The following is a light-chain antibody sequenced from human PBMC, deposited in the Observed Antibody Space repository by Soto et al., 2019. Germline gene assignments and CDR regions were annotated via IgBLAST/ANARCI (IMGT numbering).Light chain of an antibody. CDR2: KAS. CDR3: QQYNSYPWT. J-gene: IGKJ1*01. CDR1: QSISNW. Sequence: DIQMTQSPSTLSASVGDRVTITCRASQSISNWLAWYQQKPGKAPNLLIYKASSLEGGVPSRFSGSGSGTEFTLTISSLQPDEFATYYCQQYNSYPWTFGQGTKVEIK. V-gene: IGKV1-5*03.